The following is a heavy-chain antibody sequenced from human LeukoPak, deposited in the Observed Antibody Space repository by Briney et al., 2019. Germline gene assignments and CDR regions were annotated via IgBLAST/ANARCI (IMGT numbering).Heavy chain of an antibody. J-gene: IGHJ3*02. D-gene: IGHD3-22*01. CDR3: ERQPNDSSGYNAFDI. CDR1: GYSFTSYW. Sequence: GESPKISFKGSGYSFTSYWIGLVRQMPGKGLELMGIIYPGDSDTRYSPSFQGQVTISADKSISTAYLQWSSLKASDTAMCYCERQPNDSSGYNAFDIWGQGTMVTVSS. CDR2: IYPGDSDT. V-gene: IGHV5-51*01.